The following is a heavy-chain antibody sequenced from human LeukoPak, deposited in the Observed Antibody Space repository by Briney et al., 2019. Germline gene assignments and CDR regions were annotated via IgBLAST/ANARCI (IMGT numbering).Heavy chain of an antibody. CDR2: ISGDGSNA. CDR1: GFTFSTYW. J-gene: IGHJ5*02. Sequence: GGSLRLSCVASGFTFSTYWIHWVRQAPGKGLVWVSSISGDGSNARYADSVQGRFTISRDNAKNSVFLQMNSLRDEDSTLYYCARDVQDSMTGGLDLWGQGTLLTVSA. CDR3: ARDVQDSMTGGLDL. V-gene: IGHV3-74*01. D-gene: IGHD3-22*01.